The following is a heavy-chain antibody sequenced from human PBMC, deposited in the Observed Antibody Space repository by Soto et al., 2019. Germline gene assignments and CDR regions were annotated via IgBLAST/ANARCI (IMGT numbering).Heavy chain of an antibody. CDR1: GYIFSDYG. CDR3: AKRTSGTTWGESDY. CDR2: ISGYSGNA. Sequence: QVQVMQSGAEVKKPGDSVKVSCKTSGYIFSDYGINWARQAPGQGLEWMGWISGYSGNANLAQKFQGRVTMTTDNSTRTAYMELRRLRSDDTAVYYCAKRTSGTTWGESDYWGQGTLVTVSS. D-gene: IGHD4-17*01. V-gene: IGHV1-18*04. J-gene: IGHJ4*02.